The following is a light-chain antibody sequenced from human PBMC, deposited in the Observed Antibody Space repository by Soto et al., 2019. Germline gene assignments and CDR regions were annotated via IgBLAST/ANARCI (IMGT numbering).Light chain of an antibody. CDR1: QRISSK. Sequence: EIVMTQSPATLSVSPGERATLSCRASQRISSKLAWYEQKPGQAPRLLIYGASTRATGIPARFSGSGSGTEFTLTISSLQSEDFAVYYRQQYNTSPYTFGQGTKLEIK. V-gene: IGKV3-15*01. CDR3: QQYNTSPYT. J-gene: IGKJ2*01. CDR2: GAS.